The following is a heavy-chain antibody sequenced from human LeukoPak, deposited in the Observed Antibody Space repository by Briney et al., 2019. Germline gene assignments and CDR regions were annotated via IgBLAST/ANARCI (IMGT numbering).Heavy chain of an antibody. D-gene: IGHD5-24*01. CDR1: GYTFTGYY. CDR2: INPNSGGT. V-gene: IGHV1-2*02. CDR3: ARERGRWLQKFDY. J-gene: IGHJ4*02. Sequence: ASVKVSCKASGYTFTGYYMHWVRQAPGQGLEWMGWINPNSGGTNYAQKFQGRVTMTRDTSISTAYMELSRLRFDDTAVYYCARERGRWLQKFDYWGQGTLVTVSS.